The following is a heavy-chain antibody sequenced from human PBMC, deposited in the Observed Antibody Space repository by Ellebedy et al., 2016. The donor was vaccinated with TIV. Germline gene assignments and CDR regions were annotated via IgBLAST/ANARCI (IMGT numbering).Heavy chain of an antibody. V-gene: IGHV3-9*01. Sequence: GGSLRLXXAASGFTFDDYAMHWVRQAPGKGLEWVSGISWNSGSIGYADSVKGRFTISRDNAKNSLYLQMNSLRAEDTALYYCAKSPLGYWGQGTLVTVSS. CDR3: AKSPLGY. J-gene: IGHJ4*02. CDR1: GFTFDDYA. CDR2: ISWNSGSI.